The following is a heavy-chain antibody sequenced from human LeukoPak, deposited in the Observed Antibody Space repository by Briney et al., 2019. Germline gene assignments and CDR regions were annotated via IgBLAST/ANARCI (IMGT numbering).Heavy chain of an antibody. CDR1: GYSFSSYW. V-gene: IGHV5-51*01. D-gene: IGHD3-10*01. Sequence: PGESLKISCKGSGYSFSSYWIALVRQMPGKGLEWMGIIYPGDSDTTYSPSFQGQVTISADKSISTAYLQWNSLKASDTAMYFCARRRSSTLIDYWGQGTLVTVSS. CDR3: ARRRSSTLIDY. CDR2: IYPGDSDT. J-gene: IGHJ4*02.